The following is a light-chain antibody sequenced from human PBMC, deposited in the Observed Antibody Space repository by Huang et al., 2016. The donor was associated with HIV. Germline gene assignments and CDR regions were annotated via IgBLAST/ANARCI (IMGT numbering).Light chain of an antibody. Sequence: EIVLTQSPATLSLSPGERATLSCRASQNVTDSLAWYRQKPGQAPSLLIYRAANRATGTPARVSGSGSGKDVTLTISSLEPEDFAIYYCQERIQWPRLTFGGGTKVEIK. CDR2: RAA. J-gene: IGKJ4*01. CDR3: QERIQWPRLT. V-gene: IGKV3-11*01. CDR1: QNVTDS.